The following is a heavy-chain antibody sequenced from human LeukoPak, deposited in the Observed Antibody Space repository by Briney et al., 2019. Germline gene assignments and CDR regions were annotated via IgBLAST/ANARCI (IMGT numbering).Heavy chain of an antibody. CDR3: ARGNIKFDY. CDR1: GFTFSTYI. V-gene: IGHV3-21*01. J-gene: IGHJ4*02. CDR2: ISSSSDYI. Sequence: GGSLRLSCAASGFTFSTYIMNWVRQAPGKGLEWVSSISSSSDYIYYVDSVKGRFTISRDNAKNSLYLQMNSLRAEDTAVYYCARGNIKFDYWGQGTLATVTS.